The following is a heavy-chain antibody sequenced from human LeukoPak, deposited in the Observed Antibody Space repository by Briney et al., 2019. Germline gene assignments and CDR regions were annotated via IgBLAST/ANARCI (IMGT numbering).Heavy chain of an antibody. D-gene: IGHD3-22*01. J-gene: IGHJ5*02. CDR3: ARDIRPNIPIGSSGYNWFDP. CDR2: IYYSGST. CDR1: GGSISSGDYY. Sequence: SETLSLTCTVSGGSISSGDYYWSWIRQPPGKGLEWIGYIYYSGSTYYNPSLKSRVTITVDTSKNQFSLKLSSVTAADTAVYYCARDIRPNIPIGSSGYNWFDPWGQGTLVTVSS. V-gene: IGHV4-30-4*08.